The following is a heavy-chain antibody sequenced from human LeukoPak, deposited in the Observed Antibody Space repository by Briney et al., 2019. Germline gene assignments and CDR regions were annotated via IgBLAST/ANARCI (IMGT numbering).Heavy chain of an antibody. CDR1: GYRLTSSW. D-gene: IGHD3-10*01. V-gene: IGHV5-51*01. CDR2: INPGDSDT. J-gene: IGHJ5*02. CDR3: ARQPGAGWFDP. Sequence: GESLKISCQASGYRLTSSWIGWARQMPGKGLEWMAIINPGDSDTRYSPSFQGQVTISADKSISTVYLQWGSLKASDTAMYYCARQPGAGWFDPWGQGTLVTVSS.